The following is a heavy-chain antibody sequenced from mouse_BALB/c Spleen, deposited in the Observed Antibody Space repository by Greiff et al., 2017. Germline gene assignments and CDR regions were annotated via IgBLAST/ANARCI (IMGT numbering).Heavy chain of an antibody. CDR1: GYTFTDYE. J-gene: IGHJ2*01. D-gene: IGHD1-1*01. V-gene: IGHV1-15*01. CDR3: TKEEITTVFDY. CDR2: IDPETGGT. Sequence: VKLQESGAELVRPGASVTLSCKASGYTFTDYEMHWVKQTPVHGLEWIGAIDPETGGTAYNQKFKGKATLTADKSSSTAYMELRSLTSEDSAVYYCTKEEITTVFDYWGQGTTLTVSS.